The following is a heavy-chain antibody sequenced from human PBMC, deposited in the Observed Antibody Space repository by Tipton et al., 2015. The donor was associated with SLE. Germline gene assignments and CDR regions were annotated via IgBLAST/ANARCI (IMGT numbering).Heavy chain of an antibody. CDR2: IWYDGSNK. D-gene: IGHD3-16*01. J-gene: IGHJ4*02. Sequence: SLRLSCAASGFTFSTSAMHWVRQAPGKGLEWGAVIWYDGSNKFYADSVKGRFTISRGNSKNTVSLQMNSLRVEDTAGYFCARGRGGEFLDYWGQGTLVTVSS. CDR1: GFTFSTSA. V-gene: IGHV3-33*01. CDR3: ARGRGGEFLDY.